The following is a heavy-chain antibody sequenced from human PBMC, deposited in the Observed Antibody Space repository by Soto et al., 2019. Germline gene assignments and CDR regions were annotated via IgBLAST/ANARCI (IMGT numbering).Heavy chain of an antibody. V-gene: IGHV3-53*02. Sequence: EVQLVETGGGLIQPGGPLRLSCAVSPFSFSTNSVSWVRQAPGRGVEWISLIEATGITYYADSVRGRFTVSRVNSKNTLHLQMNSLRGEDTAVYYCARPNSASYRWAFDIWGQGTVVTVSS. CDR2: IEATGIT. CDR1: PFSFSTNS. J-gene: IGHJ3*02. D-gene: IGHD1-26*01. CDR3: ARPNSASYRWAFDI.